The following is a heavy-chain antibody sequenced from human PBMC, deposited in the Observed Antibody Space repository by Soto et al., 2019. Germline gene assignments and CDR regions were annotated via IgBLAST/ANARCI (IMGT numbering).Heavy chain of an antibody. D-gene: IGHD4-17*01. CDR3: ARGGGPFMNSVTNPFDY. V-gene: IGHV3-30*03. CDR1: GFTFSNYA. CDR2: VSYDGDNE. J-gene: IGHJ4*02. Sequence: GGSLRLSCAASGFTFSNYAMHWVRQAPGKGLKWVAIVSYDGDNEYYADSVRGRFFISRDNSRNTLYLQTSSLRHEDTAVYYCARGGGPFMNSVTNPFDYWGQGTLVTVSS.